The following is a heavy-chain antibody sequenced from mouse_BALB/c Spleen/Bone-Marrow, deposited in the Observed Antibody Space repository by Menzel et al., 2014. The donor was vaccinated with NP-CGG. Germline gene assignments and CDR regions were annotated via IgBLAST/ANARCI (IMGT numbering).Heavy chain of an antibody. D-gene: IGHD1-1*01. CDR1: GYTFSSYW. V-gene: IGHV1-9*01. CDR2: ILPGSGNT. Sequence: QVQLQQSGAELMKPGASVKISCKATGYTFSSYWIEWVKQRPGHGLEWIGEILPGSGNTNYNEKFKGKATFTADTSSNTAYMQLSSLTSEDSAVYYCAREDITTVVEMDYWXQGTSVTVSS. J-gene: IGHJ4*01. CDR3: AREDITTVVEMDY.